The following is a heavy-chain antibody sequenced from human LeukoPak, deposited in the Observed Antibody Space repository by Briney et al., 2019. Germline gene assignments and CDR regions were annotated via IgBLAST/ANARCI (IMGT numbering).Heavy chain of an antibody. V-gene: IGHV1-8*01. Sequence: ASVKVSCKASGYTFTNFDINWVRQATGQGLEWMGWMKPNSDDTGYAQKFQGRVTMARDTSTSTVYMELSSLRSEDTAVYYCARRGHYSETSGLHFWGQGTLVTVSS. D-gene: IGHD3-22*01. CDR3: ARRGHYSETSGLHF. CDR2: MKPNSDDT. CDR1: GYTFTNFD. J-gene: IGHJ4*02.